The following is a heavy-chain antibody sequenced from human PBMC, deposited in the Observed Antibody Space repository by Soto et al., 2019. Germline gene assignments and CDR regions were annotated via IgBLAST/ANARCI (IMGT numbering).Heavy chain of an antibody. V-gene: IGHV3-23*01. CDR2: ISGSGGST. J-gene: IGHJ4*02. CDR3: AKEIIAVAGTMVSNDY. D-gene: IGHD6-19*01. Sequence: PGGSLRLSCAASGFTFSSYAMSRVRQAPGKGLEWVSAISGSGGSTYYADSVKGRFTISRDNSKNTLYLQMNSLRAEDTAVYYCAKEIIAVAGTMVSNDYWGQGTLVTVSS. CDR1: GFTFSSYA.